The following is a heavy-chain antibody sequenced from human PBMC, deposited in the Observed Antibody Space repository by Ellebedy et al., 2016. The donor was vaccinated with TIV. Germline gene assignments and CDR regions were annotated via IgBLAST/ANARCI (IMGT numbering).Heavy chain of an antibody. CDR2: ISLTGGET. J-gene: IGHJ4*02. CDR3: AGRGY. V-gene: IGHV3-23*01. D-gene: IGHD3-10*01. CDR1: ELRLRSYA. Sequence: GGSLRLSXAASELRLRSYAMSWVRQAPGKGLEWVSSISLTGGETYYADSVKGRFTISRDNAKNSLYLQMNSLRAEDTAVYYCAGRGYWGQGTLVTVSS.